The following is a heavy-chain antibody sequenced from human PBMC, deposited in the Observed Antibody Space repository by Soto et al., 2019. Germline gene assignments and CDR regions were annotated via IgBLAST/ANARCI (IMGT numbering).Heavy chain of an antibody. J-gene: IGHJ4*02. CDR2: ISTYSGDT. Sequence: ASVKVSCKASGYAFTSFGISWVRQVPGQGLEWMGWISTYSGDTNYAQHLQGRVTMTTDTSTSTAYMELRSLRSDDTAVYYCARGYCSFTSSPFDFWGQGARVTVSS. CDR1: GYAFTSFG. V-gene: IGHV1-18*01. CDR3: ARGYCSFTSSPFDF. D-gene: IGHD2-2*01.